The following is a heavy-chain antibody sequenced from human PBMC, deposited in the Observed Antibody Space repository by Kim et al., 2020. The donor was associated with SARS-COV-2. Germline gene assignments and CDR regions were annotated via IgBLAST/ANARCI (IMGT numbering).Heavy chain of an antibody. D-gene: IGHD6-13*01. Sequence: SETLSLTCTVSGGSISSSSYYWGWIRQPPGKGLEWIGSIYYSGSTYYNPSLKSRVTISVDTSKNQFSLKLSSVTAADTAVYYCASLNSSHTIDYWGQGTLVTVSS. CDR3: ASLNSSHTIDY. J-gene: IGHJ4*02. CDR2: IYYSGST. V-gene: IGHV4-39*01. CDR1: GGSISSSSYY.